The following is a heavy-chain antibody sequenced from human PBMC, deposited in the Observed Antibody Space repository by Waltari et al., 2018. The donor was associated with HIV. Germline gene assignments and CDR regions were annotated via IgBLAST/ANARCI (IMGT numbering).Heavy chain of an antibody. J-gene: IGHJ3*01. V-gene: IGHV3-21*06. Sequence: ESGGGRAKPGGTLKLSCSGSGFTFKTYSLSWIRQTPGRGIEWTSSISDYSSFIDYADSVKGRFTVSRDNVRNSVFLQINDVRAEDTATYFGGAFLCAEDCRDGFDVWGQGTMVTVS. CDR2: ISDYSSFI. CDR3: GAFLCAEDCRDGFDV. CDR1: GFTFKTYS. D-gene: IGHD2-15*01.